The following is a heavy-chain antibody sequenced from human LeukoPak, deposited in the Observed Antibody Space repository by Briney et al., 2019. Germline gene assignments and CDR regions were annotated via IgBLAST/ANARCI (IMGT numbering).Heavy chain of an antibody. CDR3: ARGLSSTSCYGICPLAQFDS. V-gene: IGHV4-59*01. CDR1: GGSISSYY. J-gene: IGHJ4*02. CDR2: IYYSGST. D-gene: IGHD2-2*01. Sequence: PSETLSLTCTVSGGSISSYYWSWIRQPPGKGLEWIGYIYYSGSTNYNPSLKSRVTISVDTSKNQFSLKLSSVTAADTAVYYCARGLSSTSCYGICPLAQFDSWGQGTLVTVSS.